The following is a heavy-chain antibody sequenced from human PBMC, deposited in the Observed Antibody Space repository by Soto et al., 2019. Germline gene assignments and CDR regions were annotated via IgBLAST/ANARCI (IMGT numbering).Heavy chain of an antibody. D-gene: IGHD3-3*01. Sequence: GGYLRLACTASGLTFITFAMSWVRLLPGKGREWVATISGDGGATFYADSVKGRFTISRDNSNKTLYLQMIGLRAEDTAVYFCAPRLTIFRIRKSSNWIDPWGQGTLVTVSS. CDR1: GLTFITFA. CDR2: ISGDGGAT. CDR3: APRLTIFRIRKSSNWIDP. J-gene: IGHJ5*02. V-gene: IGHV3-23*01.